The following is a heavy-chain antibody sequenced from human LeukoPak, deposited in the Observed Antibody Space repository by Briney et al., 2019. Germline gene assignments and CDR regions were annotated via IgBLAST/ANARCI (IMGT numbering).Heavy chain of an antibody. Sequence: ASVKVSCKASGYTFTSYDINWVRQATGQGLEWMGWMNPNSGNTGYAQKFQGRVTMTRNTSISTAYMELSSLRSEDTAVYYCARGGSDMGHGYDFWSGYYHYYYGMDVWSQGTTVTVSS. D-gene: IGHD3-3*01. CDR1: GYTFTSYD. CDR2: MNPNSGNT. J-gene: IGHJ6*02. V-gene: IGHV1-8*01. CDR3: ARGGSDMGHGYDFWSGYYHYYYGMDV.